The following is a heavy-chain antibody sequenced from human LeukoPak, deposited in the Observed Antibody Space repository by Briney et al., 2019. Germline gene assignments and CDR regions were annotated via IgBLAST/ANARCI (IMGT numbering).Heavy chain of an antibody. CDR2: ISDSGGST. D-gene: IGHD3-10*01. V-gene: IGHV3-23*01. Sequence: GGSLRLSCAVSGPIVSTNYMSWVRQAPGKGLEWVSGISDSGGSTYYADSVKGRFTISRDNSKNTLYLQMNSLRAGDTAVYYCANKNQLWSFDYWGQGTLVTVSS. CDR3: ANKNQLWSFDY. CDR1: GPIVSTNY. J-gene: IGHJ4*02.